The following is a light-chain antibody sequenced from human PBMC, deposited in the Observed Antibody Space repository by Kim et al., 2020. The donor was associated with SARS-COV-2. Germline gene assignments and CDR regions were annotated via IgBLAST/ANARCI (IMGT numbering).Light chain of an antibody. CDR1: SSDVGAYNY. CDR3: SSCTSSSALVI. CDR2: DVS. Sequence: QSVLTQPASVSGSPGQSITISCTGTSSDVGAYNYVSWYQQHPGKPPKLMIFDVSDRPSGVSNRFSGSKSGNTASLTISGLQAEDEADYYCSSCTSSSALVIFGGGTQLTVL. V-gene: IGLV2-14*03. J-gene: IGLJ2*01.